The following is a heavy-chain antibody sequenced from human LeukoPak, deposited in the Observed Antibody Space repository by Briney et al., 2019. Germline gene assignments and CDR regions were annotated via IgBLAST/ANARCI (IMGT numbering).Heavy chain of an antibody. CDR2: INHSGST. CDR3: ARGGIAARPPDY. Sequence: SETLSLTCAVSGYSISSASYWSWIRQPPGKGLEWIGEINHSGSTNYNPSLKSRVTISVDTSKNQFSLKLSSVTAADTAVYYCARGGIAARPPDYWGQGTLVTVSS. J-gene: IGHJ4*02. D-gene: IGHD6-6*01. V-gene: IGHV4-34*01. CDR1: GYSISSASY.